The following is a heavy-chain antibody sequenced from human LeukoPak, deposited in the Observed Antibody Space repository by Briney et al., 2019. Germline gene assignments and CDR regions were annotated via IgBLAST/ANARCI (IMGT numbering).Heavy chain of an antibody. J-gene: IGHJ4*02. CDR3: AKDRPNYYGTNGHYYRRDGDC. D-gene: IGHD3-22*01. V-gene: IGHV3-23*01. CDR2: TSSSGETT. Sequence: GGSLRLSCVASGFTFSSYAMSWVRQAAGKGLEWVSTTSSSGETTYYADSVKGRFTISRDNSRNTLYLQMNSLRAEDTAVYYCAKDRPNYYGTNGHYYRRDGDCWGQGTLVTVSS. CDR1: GFTFSSYA.